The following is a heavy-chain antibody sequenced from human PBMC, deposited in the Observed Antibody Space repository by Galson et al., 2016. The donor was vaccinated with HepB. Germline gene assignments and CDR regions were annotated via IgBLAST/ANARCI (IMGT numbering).Heavy chain of an antibody. CDR1: GFSFGNYW. J-gene: IGHJ3*01. CDR2: IKEDGSEI. Sequence: SLRLSCATSGFSFGNYWMTWVRQSTGRGLEWVANIKEDGSEINYVNSVKGRFTISRDNSKNTLYLQMNSLRADDTAVYYCTRDPFPGAFDVWGQGTMVIVAS. D-gene: IGHD1-1*01. V-gene: IGHV3-7*01. CDR3: TRDPFPGAFDV.